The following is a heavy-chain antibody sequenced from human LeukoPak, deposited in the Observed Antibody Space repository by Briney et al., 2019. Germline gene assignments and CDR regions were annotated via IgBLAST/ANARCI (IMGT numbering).Heavy chain of an antibody. V-gene: IGHV3-48*03. J-gene: IGHJ4*02. D-gene: IGHD3-10*01. CDR3: ARGAGQIWFGHDY. CDR1: GFTFSSYE. CDR2: ISTSGSTI. Sequence: QPGGSLRLSCAASGFTFSSYEMNWVRQAPGKGLEWVSYISTSGSTIYYADSVKGRFTISRDNAKNSLYLQMNSLRAEDTAVYYCARGAGQIWFGHDYWGQGTLVTVSS.